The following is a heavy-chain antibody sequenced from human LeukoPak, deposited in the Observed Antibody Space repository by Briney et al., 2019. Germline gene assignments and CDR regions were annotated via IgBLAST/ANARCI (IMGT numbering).Heavy chain of an antibody. Sequence: GSRRHSSAAPQVTLSSYGLHSVRHSPGRGLEWLASIRDDGVTKSYQKAVRRRFTISPDNSKITMYLQMNRLSAEDTADYYCPKDREYSGSGTPGGVAYSGQGSLATASS. CDR2: IRDDGVTK. CDR1: QVTLSSYG. V-gene: IGHV3-30*02. D-gene: IGHD3-10*01. J-gene: IGHJ4*02. CDR3: PKDREYSGSGTPGGVAY.